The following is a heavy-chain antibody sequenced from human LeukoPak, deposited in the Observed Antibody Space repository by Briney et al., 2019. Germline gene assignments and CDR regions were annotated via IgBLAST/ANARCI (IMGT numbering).Heavy chain of an antibody. D-gene: IGHD6-13*01. CDR3: ASSSSWTPDAFDI. J-gene: IGHJ3*02. CDR1: GGSISSGGYY. CDR2: IYYSGST. Sequence: SETLSLTCTVSGGSISSGGYYWSWICQHPGKGLEWIGYIYYSGSTYYNPSLKSRVTISVDTSKNQFSLKLSSVTAADTAVYYCASSSSWTPDAFDIWGQGTMVTVSS. V-gene: IGHV4-31*03.